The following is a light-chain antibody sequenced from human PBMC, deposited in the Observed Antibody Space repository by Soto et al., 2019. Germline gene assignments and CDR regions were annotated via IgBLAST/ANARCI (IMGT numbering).Light chain of an antibody. V-gene: IGKV1-5*01. CDR1: QSISSL. CDR2: DAS. J-gene: IGKJ1*01. Sequence: DIQMTQSPSTLSASVGDRVTITCRASQSISSLLAWYQQKPGKAPKLLIYDASSLESGVPSRFSGSGSGTEFTLTISSLQPDDFATYYCQQSRTFGQGTKVDIK. CDR3: QQSRT.